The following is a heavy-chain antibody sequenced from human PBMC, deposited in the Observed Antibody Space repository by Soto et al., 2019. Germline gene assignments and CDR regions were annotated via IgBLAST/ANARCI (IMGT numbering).Heavy chain of an antibody. CDR3: ARAVVATRGYYYGMDV. CDR2: IYHSGST. J-gene: IGHJ6*02. D-gene: IGHD5-12*01. V-gene: IGHV4-30-2*01. CDR1: GGSISSGGYS. Sequence: PSETLSLTCAVSGGSISSGGYSWSWIRQPPGKGLEWIGYIYHSGSTYYNPSLKSRVTISVDRSKNQFSLKLSSVTAADTAVYYCARAVVATRGYYYGMDVWGQGTTVTVSS.